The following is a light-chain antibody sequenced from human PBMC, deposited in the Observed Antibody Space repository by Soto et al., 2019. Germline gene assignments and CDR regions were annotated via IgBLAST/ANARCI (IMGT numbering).Light chain of an antibody. CDR2: EAS. CDR3: QQYNTYRA. CDR1: RSVDSH. J-gene: IGKJ1*01. Sequence: EVVLTQSPATLSLSPGETATLSCRASRSVDSHLAWYQHKPGQAPRLLIFEASTRATGIPTRFSGSGSGTEFTLTISSLQPDDFATYYCQQYNTYRAFGQGTKVDIK. V-gene: IGKV3-11*01.